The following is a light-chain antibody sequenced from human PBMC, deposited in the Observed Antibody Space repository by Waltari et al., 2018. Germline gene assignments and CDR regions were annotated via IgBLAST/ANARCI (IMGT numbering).Light chain of an antibody. J-gene: IGLJ3*02. Sequence: SYVLPQPSSVSVAPGKTARITCGGSNIGSRTVHWHQQKPGQAPVLVFYYDSDRLSGTPVRFSGSNSGNTATLNSSRVEVGDAADYYCQVWDSSSDHWVFGGGTQLTVL. CDR1: NIGSRT. CDR3: QVWDSSSDHWV. V-gene: IGLV3-21*04. CDR2: YDS.